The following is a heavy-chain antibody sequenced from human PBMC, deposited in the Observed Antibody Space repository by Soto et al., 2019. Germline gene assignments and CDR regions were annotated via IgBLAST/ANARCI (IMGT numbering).Heavy chain of an antibody. J-gene: IGHJ6*02. V-gene: IGHV6-1*01. CDR3: ARDQGCSHCPDLDYYYGMDV. D-gene: IGHD6-6*01. CDR1: GDSVSSNSAA. Sequence: QSQTLSLTCAISGDSVSSNSAAWNWIRQSPSRGLEWLGRTYYRSKWYNDYAVSVKSRITINPDTSKNQFSLQLNSVTPEDTAVYYCARDQGCSHCPDLDYYYGMDVWGQGTTVTVSS. CDR2: TYYRSKWYN.